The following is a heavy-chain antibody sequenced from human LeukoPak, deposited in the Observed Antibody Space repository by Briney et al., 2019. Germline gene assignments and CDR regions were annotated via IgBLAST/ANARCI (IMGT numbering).Heavy chain of an antibody. CDR3: ASDSSGWYYFDY. J-gene: IGHJ4*02. CDR2: IYYSGST. D-gene: IGHD6-19*01. CDR1: GGSISSSSYY. Sequence: SETLSLTCTVSGGSISSSSYYWGWIRQPPGKGLEWIGSIYYSGSTYYNPSLKSRVTISVDTSKNHFSLKLSSVTAADTAVYYCASDSSGWYYFDYWGQGTLVTVSS. V-gene: IGHV4-39*07.